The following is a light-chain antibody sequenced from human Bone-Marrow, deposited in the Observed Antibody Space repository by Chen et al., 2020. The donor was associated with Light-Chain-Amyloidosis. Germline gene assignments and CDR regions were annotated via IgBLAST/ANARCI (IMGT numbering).Light chain of an antibody. CDR1: SSNIGSNT. J-gene: IGLJ1*01. CDR2: SNN. Sequence: QPVLTQPPSASGTPGPRVTISFSGSSSNIGSNTVNWYQQLPGTAPKLLIYSNNQRPSGVPDRFSGSKSGTSASLAISGLQSEDEADYYCAAWDDSLNGSYVFGTGTKVTVL. CDR3: AAWDDSLNGSYV. V-gene: IGLV1-44*01.